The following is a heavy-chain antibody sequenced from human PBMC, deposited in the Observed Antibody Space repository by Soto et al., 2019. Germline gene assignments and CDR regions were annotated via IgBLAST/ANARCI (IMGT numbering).Heavy chain of an antibody. CDR2: IIPIFGTA. V-gene: IGHV1-69*01. D-gene: IGHD3-3*01. CDR3: ARSSSAGFWSGYYQKRSSFDY. Sequence: QVQLVQSGAEVKKPGSSVKVSCKASGGTFSSYAISWVRQAPGQGLEWMGGIIPIFGTANYAQKFRGRVTITADESTSTAYMELSSLRSEDTAVYYCARSSSAGFWSGYYQKRSSFDYWGQGTLVTVSS. J-gene: IGHJ4*02. CDR1: GGTFSSYA.